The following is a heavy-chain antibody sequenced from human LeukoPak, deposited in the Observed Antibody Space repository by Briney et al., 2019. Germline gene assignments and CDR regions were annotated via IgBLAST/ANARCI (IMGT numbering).Heavy chain of an antibody. Sequence: SETLSLTCAVYGGTFPGYFWTWIRQPPGKGLEWIGEIYHSGSTNYNPSLKSRVTISVDKSKNHFSLKLSSVTAADTAVYYCARAGYSSSRDYYYYMDVWGKGTTVTVSS. V-gene: IGHV4-34*01. CDR2: IYHSGST. CDR1: GGTFPGYF. D-gene: IGHD6-13*01. J-gene: IGHJ6*03. CDR3: ARAGYSSSRDYYYYMDV.